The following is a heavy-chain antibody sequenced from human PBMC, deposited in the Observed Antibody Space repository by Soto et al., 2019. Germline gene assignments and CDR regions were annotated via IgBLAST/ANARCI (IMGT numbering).Heavy chain of an antibody. Sequence: TLSLTCTVFGGSISGGGYYWTWIRQHPGKGLEWIGYIYYSGSTYYNPSLKSRVTISVDTSKNQFSLKLSSVTAADTAVYYCATIVVPAAPFDYWGQGTLVTVSS. J-gene: IGHJ4*02. CDR2: IYYSGST. CDR3: ATIVVPAAPFDY. CDR1: GGSISGGGYY. V-gene: IGHV4-31*03. D-gene: IGHD2-2*01.